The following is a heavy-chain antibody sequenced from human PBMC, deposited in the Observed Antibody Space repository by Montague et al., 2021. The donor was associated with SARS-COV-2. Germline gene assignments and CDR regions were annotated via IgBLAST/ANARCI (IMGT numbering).Heavy chain of an antibody. D-gene: IGHD3-10*01. CDR2: INHSGST. Sequence: SETLSLTCAVYGGSFSGYYWSWIRQPPGKGLEWIGEINHSGSTNYNPSLKSRVTILVDTSMNQFSLKLSSVTAADTAVYYCAIPMVRGFSRAFDIWGQGTMVTVSS. V-gene: IGHV4-34*01. J-gene: IGHJ3*02. CDR1: GGSFSGYY. CDR3: AIPMVRGFSRAFDI.